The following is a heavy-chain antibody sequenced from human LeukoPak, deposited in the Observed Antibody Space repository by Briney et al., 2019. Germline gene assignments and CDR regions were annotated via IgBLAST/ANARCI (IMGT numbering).Heavy chain of an antibody. J-gene: IGHJ6*03. CDR2: IYYSGST. CDR1: GGSISSYY. V-gene: IGHV4-59*12. CDR3: ARLGYCSGGSCYPIGYYYYYYMDV. Sequence: SETLSLTCTVSGGSISSYYWSWIRQPPGKGLEWIGYIYYSGSTNYNPSLKSRVTISVDTSKNQFSLKLSSVTAADTAVYYCARLGYCSGGSCYPIGYYYYYYMDVWGKGTTVTISS. D-gene: IGHD2-15*01.